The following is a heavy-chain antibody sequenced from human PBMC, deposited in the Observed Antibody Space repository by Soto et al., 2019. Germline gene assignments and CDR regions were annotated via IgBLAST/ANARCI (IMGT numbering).Heavy chain of an antibody. V-gene: IGHV3-15*01. Sequence: EGQLVESGGDLVKPGGSLRLSCAASRFTFRDAWMSWVRQAPGKGLEWVGRIKREIDGGTTDYAAPVKGRFTISRDDSENTLYLQMNNLSTEDTAIYYCTTGLSNGYYNFDSWGQGTLVTVSS. CDR3: TTGLSNGYYNFDS. CDR2: IKREIDGGTT. CDR1: RFTFRDAW. J-gene: IGHJ4*02. D-gene: IGHD3-22*01.